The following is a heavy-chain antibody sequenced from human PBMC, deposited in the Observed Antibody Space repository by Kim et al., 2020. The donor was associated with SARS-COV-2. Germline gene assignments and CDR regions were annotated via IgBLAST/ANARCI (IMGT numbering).Heavy chain of an antibody. V-gene: IGHV1-69*13. CDR2: IIPIFGTA. CDR1: GGTFSSYA. Sequence: SVKVSCKASGGTFSSYAISWVRQAPGQGLEWMGGIIPIFGTANYAQKFQGRVTITADESTSTAYMELSSLRSEDTAVYYCARGEVPLVASYGMDVWGQGTTVTVSS. J-gene: IGHJ6*02. D-gene: IGHD2-2*01. CDR3: ARGEVPLVASYGMDV.